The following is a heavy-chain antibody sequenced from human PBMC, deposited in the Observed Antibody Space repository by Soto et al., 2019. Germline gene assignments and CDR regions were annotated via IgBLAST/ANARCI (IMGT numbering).Heavy chain of an antibody. Sequence: SETPSLTCTVSGGSISSGDYYWSWIRQPPGKGLEWIGYIYYSGSTYYNPSLKSRVTISVDTSKNQFSLKLSSVTAADTAVYYCARVNPNSSGSERFDYWGQGTLVTVSS. V-gene: IGHV4-30-4*01. CDR2: IYYSGST. D-gene: IGHD3-22*01. J-gene: IGHJ4*02. CDR1: GGSISSGDYY. CDR3: ARVNPNSSGSERFDY.